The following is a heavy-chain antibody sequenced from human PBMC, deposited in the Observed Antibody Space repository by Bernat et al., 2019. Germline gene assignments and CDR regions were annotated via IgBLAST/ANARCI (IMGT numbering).Heavy chain of an antibody. J-gene: IGHJ5*02. V-gene: IGHV4-34*01. D-gene: IGHD2-15*01. CDR1: GGSFSGYY. CDR2: INHSGST. Sequence: QVQLQQWGAGLLKTSETLSLTCAVYGGSFSGYYWSWIRQPPGKGLEWIGEINHSGSTNYNPSLKSRVTISVDTSKNQFSLKLSSVTAADTAVYYCARGRLYCSGGSCYGTPLTNWFDPWGQGTLVTVSS. CDR3: ARGRLYCSGGSCYGTPLTNWFDP.